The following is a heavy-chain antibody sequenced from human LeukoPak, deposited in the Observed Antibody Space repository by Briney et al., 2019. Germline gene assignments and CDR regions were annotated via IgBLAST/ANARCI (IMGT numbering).Heavy chain of an antibody. V-gene: IGHV1-46*01. Sequence: VASVKVSCKASGYTLTSYGMSWVRQAPGQGLERMGIINPSGGSTSYAQKFQGRVTITRDTSISTAYMELSRLRSDDTAVYYCARDGEYCSSTSCYDVWFDPWGQGTLVTVSS. CDR3: ARDGEYCSSTSCYDVWFDP. J-gene: IGHJ5*02. CDR2: INPSGGST. D-gene: IGHD2-2*01. CDR1: GYTLTSYG.